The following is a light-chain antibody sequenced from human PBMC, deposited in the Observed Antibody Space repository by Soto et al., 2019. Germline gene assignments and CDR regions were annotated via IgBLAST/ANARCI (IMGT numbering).Light chain of an antibody. Sequence: DIQMTQSPSTLSGSVGDRVTITCRASQTISSWLAWYQQKPGKAPKLLIYKASTLKSGVPSRFSGSGSGTEFSLTISSLQPDDVATDYGQHYNSYSEAFGQETKV. V-gene: IGKV1-5*03. J-gene: IGKJ1*01. CDR3: QHYNSYSEA. CDR2: KAS. CDR1: QTISSW.